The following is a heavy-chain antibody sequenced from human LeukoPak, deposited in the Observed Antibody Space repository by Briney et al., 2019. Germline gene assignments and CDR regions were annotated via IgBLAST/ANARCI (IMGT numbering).Heavy chain of an antibody. J-gene: IGHJ6*02. Sequence: SVKVSCKASGGTFSSYTISWVRQAPGQGLEWMGRIIPILGIANYAQKFQGRVTITADKSTSTAYMELSSLRPEDTAVYYCARVRDCSSTSCYTYYYYGMDVWGQGTTVTVSS. CDR1: GGTFSSYT. CDR2: IIPILGIA. CDR3: ARVRDCSSTSCYTYYYYGMDV. V-gene: IGHV1-69*02. D-gene: IGHD2-2*01.